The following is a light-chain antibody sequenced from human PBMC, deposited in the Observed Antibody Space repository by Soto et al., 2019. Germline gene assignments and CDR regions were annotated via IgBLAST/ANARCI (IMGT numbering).Light chain of an antibody. CDR2: DAS. CDR3: QRDNFWPPIT. Sequence: EIVMTQSPATLSVSPGERATLSCRASQSVNSNLAWYRQKPGQAPRLLISDASTRATGVPARFSGSGSGTEITLPISSLQSEDCGIYFCQRDNFWPPITFGGGTKVESK. V-gene: IGKV3-15*01. J-gene: IGKJ4*02. CDR1: QSVNSN.